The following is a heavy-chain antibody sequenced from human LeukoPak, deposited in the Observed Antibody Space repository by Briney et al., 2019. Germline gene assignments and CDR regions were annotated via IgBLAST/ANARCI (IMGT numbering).Heavy chain of an antibody. CDR2: ISSSSSTI. V-gene: IGHV3-48*01. D-gene: IGHD7-27*01. Sequence: GGSLRLSCAASGFTFSSYSMNWVRQAPGKGLEWVSYISSSSSTIYYADSVKGRFTISRDNAKNSLYLQMNSLRAEDTAVYSCAGPWGSDAFDIWGQGTMVTVSS. CDR1: GFTFSSYS. J-gene: IGHJ3*02. CDR3: AGPWGSDAFDI.